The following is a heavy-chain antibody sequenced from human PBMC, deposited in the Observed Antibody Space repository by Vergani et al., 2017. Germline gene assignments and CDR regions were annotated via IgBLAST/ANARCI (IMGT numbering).Heavy chain of an antibody. CDR1: GFTFSSYS. V-gene: IGHV3-21*01. Sequence: EVQLVESGGGLVKPGGSLRLSCAASGFTFSSYSMNWVRQAPGKGLEWVSSISSSSSYIYYADSVKGRFTISRDNAKNSLYLQMNSLRAEDTAVYYCARGIINYYDSSGYYGIDYWGQGTLVTVSS. D-gene: IGHD3-22*01. CDR3: ARGIINYYDSSGYYGIDY. J-gene: IGHJ4*02. CDR2: ISSSSSYI.